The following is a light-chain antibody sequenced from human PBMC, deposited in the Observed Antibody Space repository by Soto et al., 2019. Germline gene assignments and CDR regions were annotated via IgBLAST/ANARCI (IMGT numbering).Light chain of an antibody. CDR3: ETWDSNTRV. J-gene: IGLJ2*01. V-gene: IGLV4-60*03. CDR1: SGHSSYI. Sequence: QTVVTQSSSASASLGSSVKLTCTLSSGHSSYIIAWHQQQPGKAPRYLMKLEGSGSYNKGSGVPDRFSGSSSGPDRYLTISNLQSEDEADYYCETWDSNTRVFGGGTQLTVL. CDR2: LEGSGSY.